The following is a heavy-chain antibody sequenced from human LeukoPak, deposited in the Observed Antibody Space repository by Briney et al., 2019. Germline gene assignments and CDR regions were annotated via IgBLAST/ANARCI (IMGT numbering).Heavy chain of an antibody. D-gene: IGHD6-19*01. CDR1: GGFISNYH. CDR3: ARRDISSGWSFDY. CDR2: IHTSGST. J-gene: IGHJ4*02. Sequence: PSETLSLTCTVSGGFISNYHWSWIRQPAGKGLEWISQIHTSGSTNYNPPLKSRVTMSIDTPENQLSLTIRSVTAADTAVYYCARRDISSGWSFDYWGKGILVTVSS. V-gene: IGHV4-4*07.